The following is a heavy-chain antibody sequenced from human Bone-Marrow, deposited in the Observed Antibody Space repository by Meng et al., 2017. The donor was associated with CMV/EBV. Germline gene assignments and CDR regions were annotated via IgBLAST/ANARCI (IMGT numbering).Heavy chain of an antibody. V-gene: IGHV3-30-3*01. D-gene: IGHD6-13*01. Sequence: GGSLRLSCAASGFTFSSYAMHWVRQAPGKGLEWVAVISYDGSNKYYADSVKGRFTISRDNSKNTLYLQMNSLRAEDTAVYYCAREPGQLAGAHYYYYYGMDVWGQGTTVTVYS. CDR2: ISYDGSNK. CDR1: GFTFSSYA. CDR3: AREPGQLAGAHYYYYYGMDV. J-gene: IGHJ6*02.